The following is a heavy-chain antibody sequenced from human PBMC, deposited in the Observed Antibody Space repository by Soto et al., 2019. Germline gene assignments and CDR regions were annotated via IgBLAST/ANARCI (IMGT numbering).Heavy chain of an antibody. CDR2: ISYDGSNK. V-gene: IGHV3-30-3*01. D-gene: IGHD6-13*01. CDR1: GFTFSSYA. Sequence: QVQLVESGGGVVQPGRSLRLSCAASGFTFSSYAMHWVRQAPGKGLEWVAVISYDGSNKYYADSVKGRFTISRDNSKNTLYLQMNSQRAEDTAVYYCARVRGAAGKGAWFDYWGQGTLVTVSS. CDR3: ARVRGAAGKGAWFDY. J-gene: IGHJ4*02.